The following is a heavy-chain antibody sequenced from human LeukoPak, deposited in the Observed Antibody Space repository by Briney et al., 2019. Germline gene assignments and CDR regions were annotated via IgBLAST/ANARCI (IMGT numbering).Heavy chain of an antibody. CDR1: GFNLRTYW. CDR2: INGEGSRI. CDR3: ARDPGYYYYGMDV. V-gene: IGHV3-74*01. Sequence: PGGSLRLSCAVTGFNLRTYWIHWVRHSPGRGLEWVARINGEGSRISYADSVRGRFTIPRDNAKNTAYLQMNSLRAEDTALYYCARDPGYYYYGMDVWGQGTTVVVSS. J-gene: IGHJ6*02.